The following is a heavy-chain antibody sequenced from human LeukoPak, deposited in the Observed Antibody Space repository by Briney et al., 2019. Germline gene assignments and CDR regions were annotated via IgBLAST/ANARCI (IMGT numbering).Heavy chain of an antibody. CDR2: ISGSGGNT. Sequence: GGSLRLSCAASGFIFPNYVMSWVRQAPGKGLEWVSAISGSGGNTYYADSVKGRFTISRDNSKNTLYLQMNSLRAEDAAVYYCANEYSKGDIWGQGTMVTVSS. J-gene: IGHJ3*02. D-gene: IGHD4-11*01. V-gene: IGHV3-23*01. CDR3: ANEYSKGDI. CDR1: GFIFPNYV.